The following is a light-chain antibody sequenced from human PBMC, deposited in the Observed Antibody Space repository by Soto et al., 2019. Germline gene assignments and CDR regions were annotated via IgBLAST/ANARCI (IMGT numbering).Light chain of an antibody. CDR1: QSVLYSSNNKNY. V-gene: IGKV4-1*01. CDR3: QQYYSTPVT. CDR2: WAS. Sequence: DIVMTQSPDSLAVSLGERATINCKSSQSVLYSSNNKNYLAWYQQKPGQPPKLLIYWASTRESGVPDRFSGSGSGTDLTLTISSLQAEDVAVYSCQQYYSTPVTFGGGTKVEIK. J-gene: IGKJ4*01.